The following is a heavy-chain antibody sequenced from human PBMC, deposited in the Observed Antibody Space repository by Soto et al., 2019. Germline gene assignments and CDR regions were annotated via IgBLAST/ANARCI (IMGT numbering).Heavy chain of an antibody. CDR1: GGSISSGGYY. V-gene: IGHV4-31*03. D-gene: IGHD3-22*01. CDR3: ARSTGDYYDSSGYAINWFDP. Sequence: SETLSLTCTVSGGSISSGGYYWSWIRQHPGKGLEWIGYIYYSGSTYYNPSLKSRVTISVDTSKNQFSLKLSSVTAADTAVYYCARSTGDYYDSSGYAINWFDPWGQGTLVTVSS. J-gene: IGHJ5*02. CDR2: IYYSGST.